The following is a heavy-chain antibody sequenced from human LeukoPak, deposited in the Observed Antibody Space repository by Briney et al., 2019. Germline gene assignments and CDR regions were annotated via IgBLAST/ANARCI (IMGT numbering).Heavy chain of an antibody. CDR1: GFTVSSNE. D-gene: IGHD5-18*01. Sequence: HSGGSLRLSCAASGFTVSSNEMSWVRQAPGKGLEWVSSISGGSTYYADSRKGRFTISRDNSKNTLYLQMSSLSAEDTAMYYCAKDGQPGYSYGYMDYWGQGTLVTVSS. CDR2: ISGGST. CDR3: AKDGQPGYSYGYMDY. V-gene: IGHV3-38-3*01. J-gene: IGHJ4*02.